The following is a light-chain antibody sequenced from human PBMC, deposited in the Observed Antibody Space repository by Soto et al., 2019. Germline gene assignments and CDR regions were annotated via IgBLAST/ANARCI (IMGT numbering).Light chain of an antibody. CDR2: DAS. CDR3: QQYNSYPLT. CDR1: QSISSW. V-gene: IGKV1-5*01. J-gene: IGKJ4*01. Sequence: DIQITQSPSTLSASVGDRVTITCRASQSISSWLAWYQQKPGKAPKLLIYDASSLESGVPSRFSGSGSGTEFTLTISSLQPDDFATYYCQQYNSYPLTFGGGTKWISN.